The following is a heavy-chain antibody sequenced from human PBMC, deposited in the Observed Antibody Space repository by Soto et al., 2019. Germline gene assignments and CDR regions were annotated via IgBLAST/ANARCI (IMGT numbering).Heavy chain of an antibody. J-gene: IGHJ5*02. CDR3: ARRGRTETGFDP. V-gene: IGHV4-59*08. CDR2: IYYSGST. Sequence: SETLSLTCTVSGGSISSYYWSWIRQPPGKGLEWIGYIYYSGSTNYNPSLKSRVTISVDTSKNQFSLKLSSVTAADTAVYYCARRGRTETGFDPWGQGTLVTVSS. D-gene: IGHD2-21*02. CDR1: GGSISSYY.